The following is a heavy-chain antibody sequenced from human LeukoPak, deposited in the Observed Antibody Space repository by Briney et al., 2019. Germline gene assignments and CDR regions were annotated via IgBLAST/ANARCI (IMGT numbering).Heavy chain of an antibody. CDR2: IYHSGST. J-gene: IGHJ3*02. D-gene: IGHD1-26*01. Sequence: PSETLSLTCTVSGYSISSGYYWGWIRQPPGKGLEWIGSIYHSGSTYYNPSLKSRVTISVDTSKNQFSLKLSSVTAADTAVYYCARGGSGSYYPENDAFDIWGQGTMVTVSS. CDR1: GYSISSGYY. CDR3: ARGGSGSYYPENDAFDI. V-gene: IGHV4-38-2*02.